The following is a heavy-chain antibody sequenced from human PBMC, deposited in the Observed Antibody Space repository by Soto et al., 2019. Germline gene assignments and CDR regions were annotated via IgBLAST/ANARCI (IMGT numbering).Heavy chain of an antibody. CDR1: GFTFSSYS. Sequence: GGSLRLSCAASGFTFSSYSMNWVRQAPGKGLGWVSSISSSSSYIYYADSVKGRFTISRDNAKNSLYLQMNSLRAEDTAVYYCARGSLSGSYVYWGQGTLVTVSS. V-gene: IGHV3-21*01. CDR3: ARGSLSGSYVY. CDR2: ISSSSSYI. D-gene: IGHD1-26*01. J-gene: IGHJ4*02.